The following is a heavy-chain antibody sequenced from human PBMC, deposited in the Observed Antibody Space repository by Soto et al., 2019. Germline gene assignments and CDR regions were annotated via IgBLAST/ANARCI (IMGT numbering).Heavy chain of an antibody. D-gene: IGHD6-13*01. V-gene: IGHV3-73*02. J-gene: IGHJ6*02. Sequence: EVQLVESGGGWVQPGGSLKLSCAASGFTFRGSAMHWVRQASGKGLEWVGRIRSKANSYATAYTASVKGRFTVSRDDSKNTAYLQMNSLKAEDTAVYYWTRLADGESSRMDVWGQGTTVTVSS. CDR1: GFTFRGSA. CDR3: TRLADGESSRMDV. CDR2: IRSKANSYAT.